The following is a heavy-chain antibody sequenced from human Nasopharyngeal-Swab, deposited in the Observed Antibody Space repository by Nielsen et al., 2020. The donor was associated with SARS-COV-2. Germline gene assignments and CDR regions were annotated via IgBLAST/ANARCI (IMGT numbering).Heavy chain of an antibody. CDR3: ARFSGSRMVYAPYYYYYYMDV. CDR2: ISSSSSYI. Sequence: GGSLRLSCAASGFTFSSYSMNWVRQAAGKGLEWVSSISSSSSYIYYADSVKGRFTISRDNAKNSLYLQMNSLRAEDTAVYYCARFSGSRMVYAPYYYYYYMDVWGKWTTVTVSS. D-gene: IGHD2-8*01. J-gene: IGHJ6*03. CDR1: GFTFSSYS. V-gene: IGHV3-21*01.